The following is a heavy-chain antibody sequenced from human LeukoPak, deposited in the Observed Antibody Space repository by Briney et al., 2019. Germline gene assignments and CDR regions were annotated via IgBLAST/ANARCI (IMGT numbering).Heavy chain of an antibody. D-gene: IGHD3-22*01. J-gene: IGHJ4*02. CDR2: IYTSGST. CDR1: GGSISSYY. CDR3: ARGQYYYDSSGTNLFDY. V-gene: IGHV4-4*07. Sequence: SETLSLTCTVSGGSISSYYWSWIRQPAGKGLEWIGRIYTSGSTNYNPSLKSRVTMSVDTSKNQFSLKLSSVTAADTAVHYCARGQYYYDSSGTNLFDYWGQGTLVTVSS.